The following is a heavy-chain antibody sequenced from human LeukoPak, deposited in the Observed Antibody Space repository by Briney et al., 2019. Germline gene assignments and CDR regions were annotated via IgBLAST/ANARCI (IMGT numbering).Heavy chain of an antibody. CDR3: ARSTLRFLEWPDAFDI. D-gene: IGHD3-3*01. Sequence: SETLSLTCTVSGGSISSSSYYWGWIRQPPGKGLEWIGSIYYSGSIYYNPSLKSRVTMSVDTSKNQFSLKLSSVTAVDTAVYYCARSTLRFLEWPDAFDIWGQGTMVTVSS. V-gene: IGHV4-39*07. J-gene: IGHJ3*02. CDR1: GGSISSSSYY. CDR2: IYYSGSI.